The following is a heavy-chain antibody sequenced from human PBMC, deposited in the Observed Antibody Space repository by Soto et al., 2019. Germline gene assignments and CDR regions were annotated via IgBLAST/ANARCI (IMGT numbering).Heavy chain of an antibody. V-gene: IGHV1-8*01. J-gene: IGHJ6*03. CDR3: ARSPYYYYYMDV. Sequence: QVQLVQSGAEVKKPGASVKVSCKASGYTFTSYDINWVRQATGQGLEWMGWMNPNSGNTGYAQKFQGRITMTRNTSITTAYMELSSLRSEDTAVYYCARSPYYYYYMDVWGKGTTVTVSS. CDR2: MNPNSGNT. CDR1: GYTFTSYD.